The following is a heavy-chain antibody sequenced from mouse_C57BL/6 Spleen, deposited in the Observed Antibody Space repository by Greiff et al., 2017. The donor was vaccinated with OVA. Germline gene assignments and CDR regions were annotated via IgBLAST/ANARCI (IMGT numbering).Heavy chain of an antibody. J-gene: IGHJ2*01. V-gene: IGHV5-6*02. CDR2: ISSGGSYT. Sequence: DVMLVESGGDLVKPGGSLKLSCAASGFTFSSYGMSWVRQTPDKRLEWVATISSGGSYTYYPDSVKGRFTISRDNAKNTLYLQMSSLKSEDTAMYYCARQEGTCFDYWGQGTTLTVSS. CDR3: ARQEGTCFDY. CDR1: GFTFSSYG.